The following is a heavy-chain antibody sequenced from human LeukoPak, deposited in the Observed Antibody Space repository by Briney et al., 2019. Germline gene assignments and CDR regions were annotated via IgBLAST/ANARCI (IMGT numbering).Heavy chain of an antibody. CDR3: TRGSYDVLTGYSTLGEY. CDR1: GGSISSSTYY. CDR2: IYYSGST. Sequence: SETLSLTCNVSGGSISSSTYYWGWIRQPPGKGLEWIVNIYYSGSTYYNPSLKSRLTISVDTSQGQFSLRLSSVTAADTGMYYCTRGSYDVLTGYSTLGEYWGQGALVTVSS. D-gene: IGHD3-9*01. J-gene: IGHJ4*02. V-gene: IGHV4-39*01.